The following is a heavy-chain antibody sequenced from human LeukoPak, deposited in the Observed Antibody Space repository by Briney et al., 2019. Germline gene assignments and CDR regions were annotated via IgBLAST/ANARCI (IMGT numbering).Heavy chain of an antibody. Sequence: SETLSLTCTVSGGSVSSGGYYWSWIRQHPGKGLEWIGYIYYSGSTYYNPSLKSRVTISVDTSKNQFSLKLSSVTAADTAVYYCARAGYLYYFDYWGQGTLVTVSS. J-gene: IGHJ4*02. V-gene: IGHV4-31*03. CDR1: GGSVSSGGYY. D-gene: IGHD1-1*01. CDR3: ARAGYLYYFDY. CDR2: IYYSGST.